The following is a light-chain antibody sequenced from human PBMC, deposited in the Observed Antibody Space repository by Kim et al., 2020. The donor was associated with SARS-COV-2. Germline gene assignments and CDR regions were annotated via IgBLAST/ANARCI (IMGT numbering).Light chain of an antibody. J-gene: IGLJ2*01. V-gene: IGLV4-69*01. CDR2: LNSDGSH. CDR3: QTWGTGIVV. Sequence: ASVKLTCTLSSGHSSYAIAWHQQQPEKGPRYLMKLNSDGSHSKGDGIPDRFSGSSSGAERYLTISRLQSEDEADYYCQTWGTGIVVFGGGTQLTV. CDR1: SGHSSYA.